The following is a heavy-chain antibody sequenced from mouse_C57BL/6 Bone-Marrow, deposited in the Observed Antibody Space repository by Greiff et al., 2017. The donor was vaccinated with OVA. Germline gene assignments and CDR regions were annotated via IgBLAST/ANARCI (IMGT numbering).Heavy chain of an antibody. Sequence: VHVKQSGAELVRPGASVKLSCTASGFNIKDDYMHWVKQRPEQGLEWIGWIDPENGDTEYASKFQGKATITADTSSNTAYLQLSSLTSEDTAVYYGTPRGPWFAYWGQGTLVTVSA. CDR1: GFNIKDDY. CDR2: IDPENGDT. V-gene: IGHV14-4*01. CDR3: TPRGPWFAY. J-gene: IGHJ3*01.